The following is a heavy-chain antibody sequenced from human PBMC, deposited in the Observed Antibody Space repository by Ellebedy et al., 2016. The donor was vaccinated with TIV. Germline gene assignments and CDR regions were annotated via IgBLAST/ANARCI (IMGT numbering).Heavy chain of an antibody. J-gene: IGHJ4*02. CDR2: VNQSGRT. CDR1: GGSFSGYY. V-gene: IGHV4-34*01. D-gene: IGHD6-19*01. Sequence: SETLSLTCAVYGGSFSGYYWSWVRQPPGKGLEWIEVNQSGRTNYHPSLKSRVTISVDTSKNQFSLRLSSVTAADTAVYYCAEGRSGWYYFDYWGQGTLVTVSS. CDR3: AEGRSGWYYFDY.